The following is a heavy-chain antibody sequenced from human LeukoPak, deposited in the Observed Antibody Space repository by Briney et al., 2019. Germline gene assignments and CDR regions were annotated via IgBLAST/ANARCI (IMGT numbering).Heavy chain of an antibody. D-gene: IGHD6-13*01. V-gene: IGHV1-18*01. Sequence: ASVKVSCKASGYTFTSYGISWVRQAPGQGLEWMGWISAYNGNTKYTQKLQGRVTMTTDTSASAGYMDLRNLRSDDTAVYYCARDVPAEAAGTLDYWGQGTLVIVSS. J-gene: IGHJ4*02. CDR3: ARDVPAEAAGTLDY. CDR2: ISAYNGNT. CDR1: GYTFTSYG.